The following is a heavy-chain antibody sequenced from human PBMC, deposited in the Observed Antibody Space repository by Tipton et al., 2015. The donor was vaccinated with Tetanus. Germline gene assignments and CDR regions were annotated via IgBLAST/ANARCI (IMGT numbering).Heavy chain of an antibody. Sequence: SLRLSCAAAGFSFGDFTMAWVRQPPGKGLEWVSSISSVGNYTYYADSVKGRFTISRDNAKNSLYLQMNSLRAEDTAVYYCARDPVVVTAIPYYFDSWGQGTVVSVSS. V-gene: IGHV3-21*06. CDR2: ISSVGNYT. D-gene: IGHD2-21*02. J-gene: IGHJ4*02. CDR1: GFSFGDFT. CDR3: ARDPVVVTAIPYYFDS.